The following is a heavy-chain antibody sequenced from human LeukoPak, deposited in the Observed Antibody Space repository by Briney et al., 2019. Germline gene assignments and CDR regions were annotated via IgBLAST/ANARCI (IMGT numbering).Heavy chain of an antibody. Sequence: PGGSLRLSCAASGFTFSSYSMNWVRQAPGKGLEWVSYISGTDSTIYYADSVKGRFTISRDNAKNSLYLQMNSLRAEDTALYYCAKGLYYYDSSGYSTEAIDYWGQGTLVTVSS. CDR2: ISGTDSTI. CDR3: AKGLYYYDSSGYSTEAIDY. V-gene: IGHV3-48*04. D-gene: IGHD3-22*01. CDR1: GFTFSSYS. J-gene: IGHJ4*02.